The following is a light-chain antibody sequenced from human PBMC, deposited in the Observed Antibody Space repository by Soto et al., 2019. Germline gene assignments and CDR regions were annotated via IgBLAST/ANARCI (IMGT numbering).Light chain of an antibody. CDR2: DAS. J-gene: IGKJ2*01. CDR1: QTISNW. Sequence: DIQMTQSPSTLSASVGDRVTITCRASQTISNWLAWYQQKPGKAPQLLIYDASNLESGVPSRFSGSGSGTEFTLTISSLQPDDYATYYCQQYYSYSTFGQGTKLEIK. CDR3: QQYYSYST. V-gene: IGKV1-5*01.